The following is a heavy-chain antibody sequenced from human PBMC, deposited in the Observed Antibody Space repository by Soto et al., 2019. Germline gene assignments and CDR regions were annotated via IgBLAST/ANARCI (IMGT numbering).Heavy chain of an antibody. CDR1: GFTFSSYS. Sequence: GGSLRLSCAASGFTFSSYSMNWVRQAPGKGLEWVSSISSSSSYIYYADSVKGRFTISRDNAKNSLYLQMNSLRAEDTAVYYCAREADFASSGYVLDYWGLGTLVTVSS. CDR2: ISSSSSYI. D-gene: IGHD3-22*01. J-gene: IGHJ4*02. V-gene: IGHV3-21*01. CDR3: AREADFASSGYVLDY.